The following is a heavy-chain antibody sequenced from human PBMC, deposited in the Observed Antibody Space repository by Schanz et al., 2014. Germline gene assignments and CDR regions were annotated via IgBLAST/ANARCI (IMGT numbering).Heavy chain of an antibody. J-gene: IGHJ6*02. CDR2: MSAVGDRT. CDR1: EFPFRNFA. V-gene: IGHV3-23*04. D-gene: IGHD3-22*01. CDR3: AKIRYDSSGYYLPYYGMDV. Sequence: EVQSVESGGNLVQPGGSLTISCAVSEFPFRNFAMSWVRQAPGKGLEWVSSMSAVGDRTHYADSVKGRFIIPRDNSKNTLYLQMNSLRAEDTAVYYCAKIRYDSSGYYLPYYGMDVWGQGTTVIVSS.